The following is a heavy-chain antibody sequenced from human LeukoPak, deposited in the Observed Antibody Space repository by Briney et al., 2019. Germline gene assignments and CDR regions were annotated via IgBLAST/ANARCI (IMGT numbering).Heavy chain of an antibody. J-gene: IGHJ4*02. Sequence: GGSLRLSCAASGFTFSSYGMHWVRQAPGKGLEWVANIKQDGSEKYYVDSVKGRFTISRDNAKNSLYLQMNSLRAEDTAVYYCARDSGSYSYWGQGTLVTVSS. D-gene: IGHD1-26*01. V-gene: IGHV3-7*01. CDR3: ARDSGSYSY. CDR1: GFTFSSYG. CDR2: IKQDGSEK.